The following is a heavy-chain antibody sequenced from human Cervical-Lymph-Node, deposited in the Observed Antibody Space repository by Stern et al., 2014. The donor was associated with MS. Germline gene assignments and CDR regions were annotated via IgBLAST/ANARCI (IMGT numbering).Heavy chain of an antibody. Sequence: VQLVQSGGGLVKPGGSLRLSCAASGFTFSSYSLNWVRQAPGKGLEWVASISSGGSYIYYEDSLKGRFTISRDNAKNSLYLQMNSLRAEDTAVYYCARGRGGNYRYYFDYWGQGTLVTVSS. CDR3: ARGRGGNYRYYFDY. CDR1: GFTFSSYS. CDR2: ISSGGSYI. V-gene: IGHV3-21*01. J-gene: IGHJ4*02. D-gene: IGHD4-23*01.